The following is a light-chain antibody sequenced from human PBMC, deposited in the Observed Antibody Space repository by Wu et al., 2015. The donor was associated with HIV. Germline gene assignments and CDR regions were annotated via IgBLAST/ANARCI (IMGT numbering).Light chain of an antibody. Sequence: DIQLTQSPSLLSASVGDTVTITCRASQGINNYLAWYQQKPGKAPNLLIYGAFALQTGVPSRFSGSGSGTDFTLTISSLQPEDFATCYCQQLSTYPVTFGGGTKVEIK. CDR1: QGINNY. CDR2: GAF. V-gene: IGKV1-9*01. CDR3: QQLSTYPVT. J-gene: IGKJ4*01.